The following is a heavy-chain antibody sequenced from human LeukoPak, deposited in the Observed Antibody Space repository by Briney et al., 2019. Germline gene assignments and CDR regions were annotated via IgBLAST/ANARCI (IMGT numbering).Heavy chain of an antibody. D-gene: IGHD3-10*01. CDR3: ARDWVAGVPFDAFDI. Sequence: PGRSLRLSCAASGFTFSSYAMHRVHQAPGKGLEWVAVISYDGSSKYYADSVKGRFTISRDNAKNSLYLHMNSLTAEDTAMYYCARDWVAGVPFDAFDIWGQGTMVSVSS. V-gene: IGHV3-30*04. CDR1: GFTFSSYA. CDR2: ISYDGSSK. J-gene: IGHJ3*02.